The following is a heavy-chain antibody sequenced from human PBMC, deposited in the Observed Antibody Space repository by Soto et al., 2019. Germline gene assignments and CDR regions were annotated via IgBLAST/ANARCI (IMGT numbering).Heavy chain of an antibody. D-gene: IGHD2-2*01. CDR1: GITFSTYW. CDR3: ARGGRIDTPYQNFDS. Sequence: EVLLEESGGGLVQPGGSLRLSCAASGITFSTYWMNWVRQAPGRGLEWVANINEDGSKEYYVGSVKGRFTISRDNAKNSLYLQMTSLRVEDTAVYYGARGGRIDTPYQNFDSWGQGTLITVSP. V-gene: IGHV3-7*01. J-gene: IGHJ4*02. CDR2: INEDGSKE.